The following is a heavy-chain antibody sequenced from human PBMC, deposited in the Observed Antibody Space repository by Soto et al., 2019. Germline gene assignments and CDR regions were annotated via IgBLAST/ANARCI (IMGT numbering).Heavy chain of an antibody. CDR3: ARDPPYSGSYPPNYYGMDV. D-gene: IGHD1-26*01. CDR2: ISSSVSTI. V-gene: IGHV3-48*03. J-gene: IGHJ6*02. Sequence: XGSLRLSCAASGFTFSIYEMNGVRQAPGKGLEWVSYISSSVSTIYYADSVKGRFTISRDIAKNSLYLQMNSLRAEDTAVYYCARDPPYSGSYPPNYYGMDVWGQGTTVTVSS. CDR1: GFTFSIYE.